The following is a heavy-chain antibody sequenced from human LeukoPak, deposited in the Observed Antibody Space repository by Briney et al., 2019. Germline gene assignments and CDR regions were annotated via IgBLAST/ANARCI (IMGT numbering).Heavy chain of an antibody. D-gene: IGHD1-7*01. V-gene: IGHV3-72*01. CDR3: TREARRTGTSIDI. Sequence: PGVSLRLSCAASGFTFSDHYMDWLRQVQGTGLEGCGRAKNKAYSYTIEYAASVKGTFTISRDDSKNSLYLQMTSLRIEDTAVYHCTREARRTGTSIDIWGQGTVVTVSS. CDR2: AKNKAYSYTI. J-gene: IGHJ3*02. CDR1: GFTFSDHY.